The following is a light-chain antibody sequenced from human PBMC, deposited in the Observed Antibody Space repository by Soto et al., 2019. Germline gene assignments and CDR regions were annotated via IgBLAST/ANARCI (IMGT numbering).Light chain of an antibody. V-gene: IGKV1-17*01. Sequence: DIQMTQSPSSLSASVGDRVTITCRASQNINTYLNWYQQKPGKALKLLIYAASSLQSGVPSRFSGSGSGTEFTLTISSLQPEDSATYYCLQHNTYPRTFGQGTKVDIK. CDR1: QNINTY. CDR3: LQHNTYPRT. CDR2: AAS. J-gene: IGKJ1*01.